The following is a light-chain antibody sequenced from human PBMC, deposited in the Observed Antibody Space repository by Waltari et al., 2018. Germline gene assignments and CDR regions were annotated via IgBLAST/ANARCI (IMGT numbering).Light chain of an antibody. Sequence: IVLSQSPATLSLSPGERASLSCRASQSVTNYLAWYQQKPVQAPRLLIYDTSNRATGIPARFSGSGFGTDFTLTISSLEPEDFAVYYCQQRRDWPLTFGGGTKVEIK. J-gene: IGKJ4*01. CDR3: QQRRDWPLT. CDR2: DTS. CDR1: QSVTNY. V-gene: IGKV3-11*01.